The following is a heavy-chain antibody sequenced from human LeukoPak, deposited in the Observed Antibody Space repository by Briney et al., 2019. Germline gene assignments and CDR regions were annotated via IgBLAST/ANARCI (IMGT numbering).Heavy chain of an antibody. Sequence: QPGVSLRLSCAASGFTFSSYWMHWVRQARGKGPVWGSRVDVHGQGTAYADSVKGRFTISRDNAKNTLSLQMNSLSAEDTAVYYCARSNYDSTTFYSHLDLWGQGTLVTASS. CDR1: GFTFSSYW. J-gene: IGHJ5*02. D-gene: IGHD2/OR15-2a*01. CDR2: VDVHGQGT. CDR3: ARSNYDSTTFYSHLDL. V-gene: IGHV3-74*01.